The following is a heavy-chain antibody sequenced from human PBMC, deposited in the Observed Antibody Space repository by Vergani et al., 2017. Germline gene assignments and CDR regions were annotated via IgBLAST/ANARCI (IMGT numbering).Heavy chain of an antibody. CDR1: GFAFSDYG. CDR2: ISYDGNKK. Sequence: QVQLLESGGGEVQPGRSLRLSCSAAGFAFSDYGVHWVRQAPGKGLEWVSVISYDGNKKNYADSVKGRFTISRDNSKNTLYLEMNALRAEDTAVYYCARDFLTRVTTLDYYYMGVWGKGTTVTVSS. CDR3: ARDFLTRVTTLDYYYMGV. J-gene: IGHJ6*03. V-gene: IGHV3-30*03. D-gene: IGHD1-1*01.